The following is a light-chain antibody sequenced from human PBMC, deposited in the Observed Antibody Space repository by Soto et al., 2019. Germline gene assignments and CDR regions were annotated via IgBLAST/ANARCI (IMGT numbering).Light chain of an antibody. V-gene: IGKV2-28*01. CDR3: MQALQTPLT. CDR2: LGS. J-gene: IGKJ4*01. CDR1: QSILHSNGYNY. Sequence: DIVMTQSPLSLPVTPGEPASISCRSSQSILHSNGYNYLDWYLQKPGQSPQLLIYLGSNRASGVPDRFSGRGSGTDFTLKISRVEAEDVGVYYCMQALQTPLTFGGGTKVEIK.